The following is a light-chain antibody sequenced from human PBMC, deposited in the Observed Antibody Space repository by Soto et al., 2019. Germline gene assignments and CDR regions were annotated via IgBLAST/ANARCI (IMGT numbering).Light chain of an antibody. CDR2: TAS. J-gene: IGKJ1*01. Sequence: DIQMTQSPSSLSASVGDTVTITCRASQGIAYYLAWYQQKPGKVPKLLIYTASQLQSGVPSRFSGSGSGTYFTLTISSLQPEDVATYYCQKYNSAPLTFGQGTKVDIK. CDR1: QGIAYY. CDR3: QKYNSAPLT. V-gene: IGKV1-27*01.